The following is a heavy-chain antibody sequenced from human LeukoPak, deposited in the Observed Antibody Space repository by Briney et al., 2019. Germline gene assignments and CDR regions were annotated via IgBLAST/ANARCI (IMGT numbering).Heavy chain of an antibody. D-gene: IGHD4-23*01. CDR2: IYYSGST. CDR1: TFGDYA. V-gene: IGHV4-30-4*08. CDR3: ARDRGERWRYGMDV. Sequence: TFGDYALSWFRQPPGKGLEWIGYIYYSGSTYYNPSLKSRVTISVDTSKNQFSLKLSSVTAADTAVYYCARDRGERWRYGMDVWGQGTTVTVSS. J-gene: IGHJ6*02.